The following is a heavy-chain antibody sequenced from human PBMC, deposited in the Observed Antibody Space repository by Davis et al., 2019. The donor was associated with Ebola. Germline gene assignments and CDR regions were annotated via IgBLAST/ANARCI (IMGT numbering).Heavy chain of an antibody. CDR2: IWYDGSNK. J-gene: IGHJ4*02. CDR3: ARGLNSAGLGADLDY. V-gene: IGHV3-33*08. Sequence: GGSLRLSCAASGFTFSSYGMHWVRQAPGKGLEWVAVIWYDGSNKYYADSVKGRFTISRDNSKNTLYLQMNSLRAEDTAVYYCARGLNSAGLGADLDYWGQGTLVTVSS. D-gene: IGHD1-26*01. CDR1: GFTFSSYG.